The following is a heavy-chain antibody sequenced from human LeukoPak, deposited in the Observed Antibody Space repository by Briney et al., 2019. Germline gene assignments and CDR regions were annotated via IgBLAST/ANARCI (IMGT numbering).Heavy chain of an antibody. V-gene: IGHV1-46*01. Sequence: GASVKVSCKASGYTFTSYYMHWVRQAPGQGLEWMGIINPSGGSTSYAQKFQGRVTMTRDTSTSTVYMELSSLRSEDTAVYYCARASGDCSSTSCYSYWPFYYMDVWGKGTTVTVSS. CDR2: INPSGGST. J-gene: IGHJ6*03. CDR1: GYTFTSYY. D-gene: IGHD2-2*01. CDR3: ARASGDCSSTSCYSYWPFYYMDV.